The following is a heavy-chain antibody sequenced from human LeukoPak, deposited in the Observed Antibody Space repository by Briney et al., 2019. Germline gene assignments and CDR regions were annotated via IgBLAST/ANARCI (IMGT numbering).Heavy chain of an antibody. D-gene: IGHD3-22*01. CDR1: GFTFSTYG. Sequence: PGGSLRLSCAASGFTFSTYGMHWVRQAPGKGLEWMTFIQAGGDEKYYAESVKGRFTVSRDNPKNTLYLQMNSLRAEDTAVYYCARGPPIYDSSGYQGGPEDYWGQGTLVTVSS. CDR2: IQAGGDEK. J-gene: IGHJ4*02. CDR3: ARGPPIYDSSGYQGGPEDY. V-gene: IGHV3-30*02.